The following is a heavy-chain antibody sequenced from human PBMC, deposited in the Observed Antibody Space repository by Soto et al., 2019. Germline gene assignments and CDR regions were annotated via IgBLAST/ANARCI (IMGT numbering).Heavy chain of an antibody. CDR1: GFTFSSYG. J-gene: IGHJ6*02. V-gene: IGHV3-33*01. Sequence: QVQLVESGGGVVQPGRSLRLSCAASGFTFSSYGMHWVRQAPGKGLEWVAVIWYDGSNKYYADSVKGRFTISRDNSKNTLYLQMNSLRAEDTAVYYCARYKDGVPGHYYYGMDVWGQGTTVTVSS. CDR3: ARYKDGVPGHYYYGMDV. D-gene: IGHD4-17*01. CDR2: IWYDGSNK.